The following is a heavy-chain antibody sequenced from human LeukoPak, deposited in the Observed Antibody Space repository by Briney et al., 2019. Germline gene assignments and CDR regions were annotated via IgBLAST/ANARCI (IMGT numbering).Heavy chain of an antibody. J-gene: IGHJ5*02. CDR3: ACPRGGTVTTKS. Sequence: SETLSLTCTVSGGSISSYYWSWIRQPPGKGLEWIGSIYYSGSTYYNPSLKSRVTISVDTSKNQFSLKLSSVTAADTAVYYCACPRGGTVTTKSWGQGTLVTVSS. D-gene: IGHD4-17*01. CDR1: GGSISSYY. CDR2: IYYSGST. V-gene: IGHV4-39*07.